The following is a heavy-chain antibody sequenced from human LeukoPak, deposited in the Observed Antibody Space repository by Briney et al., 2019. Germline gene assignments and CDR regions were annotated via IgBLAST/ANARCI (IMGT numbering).Heavy chain of an antibody. CDR2: ISWNSGSI. CDR3: AKGAPFLLESYSGGYFDY. J-gene: IGHJ4*02. Sequence: QPGRSLRLSCAASGYTFDDYAMHWVRQAPGKGLEWVSGISWNSGSIGYADSVKGRFTISRDNAKNSLYLQMNSLRAEDMALYYCAKGAPFLLESYSGGYFDYWGQGTLITVSS. D-gene: IGHD3-3*01. V-gene: IGHV3-9*03. CDR1: GYTFDDYA.